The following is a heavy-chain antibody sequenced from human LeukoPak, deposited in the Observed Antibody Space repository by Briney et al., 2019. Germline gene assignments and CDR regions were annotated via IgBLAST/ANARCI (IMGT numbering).Heavy chain of an antibody. CDR1: EYSSTNYW. D-gene: IGHD1-14*01. Sequence: GEALKISWKGSEYSSTNYWISWVRQMPRKGLEWRGIIYPGDSDTKYSTSFQGQATISADKSISTAYLQWSSLAASDTAMYYGARPNRGALFDYWGQGTLVTVSS. J-gene: IGHJ4*02. CDR2: IYPGDSDT. CDR3: ARPNRGALFDY. V-gene: IGHV5-51*01.